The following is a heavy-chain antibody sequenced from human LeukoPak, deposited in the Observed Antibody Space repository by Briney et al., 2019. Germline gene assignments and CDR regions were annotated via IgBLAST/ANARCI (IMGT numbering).Heavy chain of an antibody. Sequence: GASVKVSCKASGYTFTSYGISWVRQAPGQGLEWMGWISAYNGNTNYAQKFQGRVTMTRDTSTSTVYMELSSLRSEDTAVYYCARGREDQLFDYWGQGTLVTVSS. D-gene: IGHD2-2*01. CDR1: GYTFTSYG. CDR2: ISAYNGNT. J-gene: IGHJ4*02. CDR3: ARGREDQLFDY. V-gene: IGHV1-18*01.